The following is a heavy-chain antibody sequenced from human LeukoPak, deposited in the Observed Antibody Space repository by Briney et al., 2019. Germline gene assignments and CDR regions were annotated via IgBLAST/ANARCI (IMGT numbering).Heavy chain of an antibody. J-gene: IGHJ4*02. V-gene: IGHV1-18*01. CDR1: GYTFTSYG. Sequence: ASVKVSCKASGYTFTSYGISWVRQAPGQGLEWMGWISAYNGNTTYAQKFQGRVTMIRDTSTTTLYMELSSLRSEDTAMYYCAREQVVAGRFGGFDSWGQGALVTVSS. CDR3: AREQVVAGRFGGFDS. CDR2: ISAYNGNT. D-gene: IGHD6-19*01.